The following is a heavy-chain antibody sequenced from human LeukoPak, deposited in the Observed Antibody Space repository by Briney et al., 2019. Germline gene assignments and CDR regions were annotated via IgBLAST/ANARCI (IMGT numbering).Heavy chain of an antibody. V-gene: IGHV3-23*01. CDR3: ARWGDYDILTGYYVSDF. D-gene: IGHD3-9*01. Sequence: GGSLRLSCAASGFIFRNYAMSWVRQAPGKGLEWVSAITGSGDTTYYADSVKGRFTISRDNSKNTLYVEMNTLRAEDTAVYYCARWGDYDILTGYYVSDFWGQGTLVTVSS. CDR2: ITGSGDTT. J-gene: IGHJ4*02. CDR1: GFIFRNYA.